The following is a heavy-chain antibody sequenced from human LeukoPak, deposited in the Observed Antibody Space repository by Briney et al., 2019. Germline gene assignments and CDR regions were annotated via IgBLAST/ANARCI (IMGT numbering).Heavy chain of an antibody. CDR2: ISWNSGSI. D-gene: IGHD3-10*02. Sequence: GGSLRLSCAASGFTFNDYAMHWVRQAPGKGLEWVSGISWNSGSIGYADSVKGRFTISRDNAKNSLYLQMNSLRAEDTAVYYCAELGITMIGGVWGKGTTVTISS. CDR3: AELGITMIGGV. V-gene: IGHV3-9*01. J-gene: IGHJ6*04. CDR1: GFTFNDYA.